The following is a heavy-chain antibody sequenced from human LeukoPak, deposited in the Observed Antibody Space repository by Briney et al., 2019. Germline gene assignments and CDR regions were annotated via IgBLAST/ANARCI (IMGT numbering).Heavy chain of an antibody. D-gene: IGHD2-15*01. CDR2: ISSGSGTI. Sequence: PGGSLRLSCAASGFTFSSYGMDWVRQAPGKGLEWVSYISSGSGTIYYADSVKGRFTISRDNAKNSLYLQMNSLRDEDTAVYYCAPLGYCSGGSCSLDYWGQGTLVTASS. J-gene: IGHJ4*02. V-gene: IGHV3-48*02. CDR1: GFTFSSYG. CDR3: APLGYCSGGSCSLDY.